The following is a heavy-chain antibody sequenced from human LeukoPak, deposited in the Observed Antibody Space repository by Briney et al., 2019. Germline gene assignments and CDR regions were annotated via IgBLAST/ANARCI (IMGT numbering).Heavy chain of an antibody. V-gene: IGHV3-23*01. J-gene: IGHJ4*02. CDR1: GFTFSTYG. CDR3: ARDQIRGSGSRRGDY. CDR2: ISGSGGRT. D-gene: IGHD1-26*01. Sequence: GGSLRLSCAVSGFTFSTYGMSWVRQAPGKGLEWVSAISGSGGRTYYADSVQGRFTISRDNSKNTLYLQMNSLRAEDTAVYYCARDQIRGSGSRRGDYWGQGTLVTVSS.